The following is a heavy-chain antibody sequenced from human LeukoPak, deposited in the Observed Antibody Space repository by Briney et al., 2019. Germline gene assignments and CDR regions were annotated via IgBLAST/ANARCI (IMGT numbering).Heavy chain of an antibody. Sequence: SETLSLTCTVSGGSISSSSYYWGWTRQPPGKGLEWIGYIYYSGSTNYNPSLKSRVTISVDTSKNQFSLKLSSVTAADTAVYYCARVREGEQQLLDYWGQGTLVTVSS. D-gene: IGHD6-13*01. V-gene: IGHV4-61*05. CDR1: GGSISSSSYY. CDR3: ARVREGEQQLLDY. CDR2: IYYSGST. J-gene: IGHJ4*02.